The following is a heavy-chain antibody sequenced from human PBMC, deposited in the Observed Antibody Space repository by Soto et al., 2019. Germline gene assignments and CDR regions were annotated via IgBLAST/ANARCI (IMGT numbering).Heavy chain of an antibody. CDR1: GGSISSYY. D-gene: IGHD5-18*01. V-gene: IGHV4-59*08. J-gene: IGHJ5*02. CDR3: ARLVWSYGTWFDP. CDR2: IYYSGST. Sequence: SETLSLTCTVSGGSISSYYWSWIRQPPGKGLEWIGYIYYSGSTNYNPSLKSRVTISVDTSKNQFSLKLSSVTAADTAVYYCARLVWSYGTWFDPWGQGTLVAVSS.